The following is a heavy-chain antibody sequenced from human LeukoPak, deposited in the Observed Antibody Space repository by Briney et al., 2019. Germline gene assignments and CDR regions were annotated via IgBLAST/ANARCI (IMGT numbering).Heavy chain of an antibody. CDR3: AILPYYDFWNGYSLE. D-gene: IGHD3-3*01. CDR1: GYTFTSYA. Sequence: ASVKVSCKASGYTFTSYAMNWVRQAPGQGLEWMGWINTNTGNPAYAQGFTGRFAFSLDTSVSTAYLQISSLKAEDTAVYYCAILPYYDFWNGYSLEWGQGTLVTVSS. CDR2: INTNTGNP. J-gene: IGHJ4*02. V-gene: IGHV7-4-1*02.